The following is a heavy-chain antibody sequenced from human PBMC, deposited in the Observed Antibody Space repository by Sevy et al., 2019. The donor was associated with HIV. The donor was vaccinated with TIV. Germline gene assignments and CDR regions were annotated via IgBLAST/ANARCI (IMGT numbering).Heavy chain of an antibody. V-gene: IGHV3-23*01. CDR1: GFTFTSYA. CDR3: AKDIVVVVGDAFDI. CDR2: ISGSESST. D-gene: IGHD2-2*01. Sequence: GGSLRLSCAASGFTFTSYAMSWVRQAPGKGLEWVSAISGSESSTYYEDSVKGRFTISRDNSKNTLYLQMNNLRAEDTALYYCAKDIVVVVGDAFDIWGQGTMVTVSS. J-gene: IGHJ3*02.